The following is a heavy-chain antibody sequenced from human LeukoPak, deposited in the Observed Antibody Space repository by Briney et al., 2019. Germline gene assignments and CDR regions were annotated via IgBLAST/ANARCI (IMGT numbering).Heavy chain of an antibody. CDR2: ISSGGSPI. V-gene: IGHV3-11*04. CDR3: ARGGVGNFDI. Sequence: PGGSLRLSCAASGFTFSDYYMSWIRQAPGKGLEWVSYISSGGSPIYYADSVKGRFSISRDNAKNTVHLEMNSLRDEDTAVYYCARGGVGNFDIWGQGTMVTVSS. J-gene: IGHJ3*02. CDR1: GFTFSDYY. D-gene: IGHD7-27*01.